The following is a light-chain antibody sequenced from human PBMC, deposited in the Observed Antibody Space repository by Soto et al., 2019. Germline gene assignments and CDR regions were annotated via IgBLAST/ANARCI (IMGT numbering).Light chain of an antibody. CDR3: QQRSNWPPVT. CDR1: QSLSNNIY. CDR2: GAS. Sequence: EVVLTQSPDTLSLSPGERATLSCRASQSLSNNIYLAWYQQKPGQAPRLLIYGASSRATGIPNRFSGSGSGTDFTLTISRLEPEDFAVYYCQQRSNWPPVTFGGGTKVDIK. J-gene: IGKJ4*01. V-gene: IGKV3D-20*02.